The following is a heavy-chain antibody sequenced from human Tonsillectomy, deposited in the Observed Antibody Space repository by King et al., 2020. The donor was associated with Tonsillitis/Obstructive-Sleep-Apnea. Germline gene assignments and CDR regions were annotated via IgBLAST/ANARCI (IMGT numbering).Heavy chain of an antibody. Sequence: VQLQESGPGLVKPSETLSLTCTVSGGSLSSYYWSWIRQPPGKGLEWIGYMYYSGSTKFNPSLQSRVTISVDTSKNQFSLRLSSAPAADTAVYYCAREVRIAGKGFDYWGQGILVTVSS. V-gene: IGHV4-59*01. D-gene: IGHD2-21*01. J-gene: IGHJ4*02. CDR1: GGSLSSYY. CDR3: AREVRIAGKGFDY. CDR2: MYYSGST.